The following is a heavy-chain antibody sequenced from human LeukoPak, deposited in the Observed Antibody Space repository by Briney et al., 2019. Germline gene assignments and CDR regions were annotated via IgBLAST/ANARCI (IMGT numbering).Heavy chain of an antibody. CDR3: AKDSKSGWYYFDY. Sequence: GGSLRLFCTASKFTFSNYGMQWVRQPPGKGLEWVAVISYDGSNKYYADSVKGRFTISRDNSQNTLYLQMNSLRAEDTAVYYCAKDSKSGWYYFDYWGQGTLVTVSS. J-gene: IGHJ4*02. V-gene: IGHV3-30*18. D-gene: IGHD6-19*01. CDR1: KFTFSNYG. CDR2: ISYDGSNK.